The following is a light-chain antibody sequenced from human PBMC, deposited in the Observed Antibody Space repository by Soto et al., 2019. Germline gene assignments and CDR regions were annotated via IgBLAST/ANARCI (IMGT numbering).Light chain of an antibody. Sequence: QAVVTQEPSLTVSPGGTVTLTCASSTGAVTSAYYPNWFQQKPGQAPRALIYSTTNTHSWTPARFSGSLLGGKAALTLSGVQPEDEAEYYCLLYYGDVGVFGGRTKLTVL. CDR1: TGAVTSAYY. J-gene: IGLJ3*02. CDR3: LLYYGDVGV. CDR2: STT. V-gene: IGLV7-43*01.